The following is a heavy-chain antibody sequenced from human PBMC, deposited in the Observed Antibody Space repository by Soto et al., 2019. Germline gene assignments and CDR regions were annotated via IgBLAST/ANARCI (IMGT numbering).Heavy chain of an antibody. CDR2: FNPRADST. CDR1: GYIFTNYY. CDR3: ARDFSMVVVAPGY. Sequence: GASVKVSCKASGYIFTNYYIHWVRQAPGRGLEWMGVFNPRADSTTYAQSFQGRVTMSRDTSTSTVYMELSSLRSEDAAVYYCARDFSMVVVAPGYWGQGTLVTVSS. J-gene: IGHJ4*02. D-gene: IGHD3-22*01. V-gene: IGHV1-46*01.